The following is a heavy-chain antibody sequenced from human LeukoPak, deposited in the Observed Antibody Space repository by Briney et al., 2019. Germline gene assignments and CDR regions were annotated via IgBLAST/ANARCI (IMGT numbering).Heavy chain of an antibody. CDR2: ISGGGETT. V-gene: IGHV3-23*01. CDR3: ARDRVVRGVNSYYYYGMDV. J-gene: IGHJ6*02. Sequence: GGSLRLSCAASGFTFNNYAMNWVRQAPGKGLEWVSSISGGGETTYYADSVKGRFTISRDNAKNSLYLQMNSLRAEDTAVYYCARDRVVRGVNSYYYYGMDVWGQGTTVTVSS. CDR1: GFTFNNYA. D-gene: IGHD3-10*01.